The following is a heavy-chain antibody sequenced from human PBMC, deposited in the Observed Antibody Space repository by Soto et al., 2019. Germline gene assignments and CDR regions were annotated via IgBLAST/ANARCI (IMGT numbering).Heavy chain of an antibody. D-gene: IGHD3-22*01. CDR2: ISGSGGST. J-gene: IGHJ4*02. CDR1: GFTFSSYA. V-gene: IGHV3-23*01. CDR3: AKDTLNYYDSSGTNDY. Sequence: AGGSLRLSCAASGFTFSSYAMSWVRQAPGKGLEWVSAISGSGGSTYYADSVKGRFTISRDNSKNTLYLQMNSLRAEDTAVYYCAKDTLNYYDSSGTNDYWGQGTLVTVSS.